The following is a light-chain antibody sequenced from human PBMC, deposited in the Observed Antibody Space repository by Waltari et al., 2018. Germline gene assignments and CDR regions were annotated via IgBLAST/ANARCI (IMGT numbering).Light chain of an antibody. V-gene: IGLV4-69*01. J-gene: IGLJ3*02. Sequence: QLVLTQPPSASASLGASVKLTCTLDSGHSSNIVAWLQQQPEEGPRYLMKINSDGSHSKGDESPDRFSGSSSGAERYLTISSVQSEDEADYYCQTGGHGTWVFGGGTKLTVL. CDR1: SGHSSNI. CDR2: INSDGSH. CDR3: QTGGHGTWV.